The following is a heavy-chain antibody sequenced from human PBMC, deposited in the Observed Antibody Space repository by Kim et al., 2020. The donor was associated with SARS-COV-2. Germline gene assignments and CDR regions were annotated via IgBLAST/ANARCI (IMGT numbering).Heavy chain of an antibody. D-gene: IGHD1-26*01. V-gene: IGHV3-23*01. Sequence: ADSVKGRFTISRDNSKNTLYLQMNSLRAEDTAVYYCAKAEGRYSGSYFDYWGQGTLVTVSS. J-gene: IGHJ4*02. CDR3: AKAEGRYSGSYFDY.